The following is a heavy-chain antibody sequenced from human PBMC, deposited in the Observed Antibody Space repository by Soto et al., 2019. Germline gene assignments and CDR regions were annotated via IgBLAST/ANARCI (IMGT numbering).Heavy chain of an antibody. CDR1: GFTFSSLW. V-gene: IGHV3-7*01. CDR2: IKPDGSDQ. D-gene: IGHD3-10*01. CDR3: TRAGGSYYFDF. Sequence: EVQLVESGGGLVLPGGSLRLSCAASGFTFSSLWMSWVRQAPGKGLEWVANIKPDGSDQYYVDSVKGRFTISRDNARNSLYLQMNSLRGDDTAVYYCTRAGGSYYFDFWGQATLVTVSA. J-gene: IGHJ4*02.